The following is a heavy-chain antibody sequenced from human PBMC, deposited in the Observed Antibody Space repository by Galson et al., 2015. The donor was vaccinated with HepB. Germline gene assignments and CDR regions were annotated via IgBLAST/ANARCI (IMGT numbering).Heavy chain of an antibody. D-gene: IGHD4/OR15-4a*01. CDR3: AKGGANWNYHDY. J-gene: IGHJ4*02. CDR2: TSHDESHK. CDR1: GFIFGNYG. V-gene: IGHV3-30*18. Sequence: SLRLSCAVSGFIFGNYGMHWVRQAPGRGLEWVAGTSHDESHKFYVDSVKGRFTISRDNSKKTLYLQMDSLRAEDTAVYYCAKGGANWNYHDYWGQGILVTVSS.